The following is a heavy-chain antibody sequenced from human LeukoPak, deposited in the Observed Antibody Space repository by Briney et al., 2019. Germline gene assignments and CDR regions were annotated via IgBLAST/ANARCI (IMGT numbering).Heavy chain of an antibody. J-gene: IGHJ3*02. D-gene: IGHD3-22*01. CDR1: GFTFSSYG. CDR2: IRDDGKDI. CDR3: AREGRYDTGGLSAFDI. Sequence: PGGSLRLSCAASGFTFSSYGMHWVRQAPGKGLEWVAFIRDDGKDIYYVDSVKGRFTISRDNSKNTMYLQMNSLRVEDTAVYYCAREGRYDTGGLSAFDIWGQGTMVTVSS. V-gene: IGHV3-30*02.